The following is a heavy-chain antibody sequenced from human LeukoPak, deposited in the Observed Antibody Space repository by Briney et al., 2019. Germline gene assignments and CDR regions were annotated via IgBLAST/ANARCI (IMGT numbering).Heavy chain of an antibody. D-gene: IGHD5-18*01. CDR2: ISYDGSNK. Sequence: GGSLRLSCAASGFTFSSYAMHWVRQAPGKGLEWVGVISYDGSNKYYADSVKGRFTISRDNSKNTLYLQMNSLRAEDTAVYYCARALGGYSYADYWGQGTLVTVSS. CDR3: ARALGGYSYADY. V-gene: IGHV3-30*04. J-gene: IGHJ4*02. CDR1: GFTFSSYA.